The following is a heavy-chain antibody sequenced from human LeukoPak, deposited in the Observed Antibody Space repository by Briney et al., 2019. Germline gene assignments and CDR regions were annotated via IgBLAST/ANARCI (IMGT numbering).Heavy chain of an antibody. CDR1: GFTFSSYW. V-gene: IGHV3-7*03. J-gene: IGHJ4*02. Sequence: PGGSLRLSCAASGFTFSSYWMSWVRQAPGKGLEWVANIKQDGSEKYYVDSVKGRFTISRDNAKNSLYLQMNSLRAEDTAVYYCAKGRGYSYSYGDFWGQGTLVTVSS. CDR2: IKQDGSEK. D-gene: IGHD5-18*01. CDR3: AKGRGYSYSYGDF.